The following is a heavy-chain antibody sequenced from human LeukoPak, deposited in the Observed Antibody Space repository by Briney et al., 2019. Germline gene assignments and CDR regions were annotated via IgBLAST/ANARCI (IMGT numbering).Heavy chain of an antibody. Sequence: GGSLKLSCAASGFTLGDSAIHWVRQASGKGLEWVGLIDRPAKSYATAYGASVGGRFTISRDDSKNTAYLQMDSLKTEGTALYYCTRDRGTYNWLDPWGQGTLVTVSS. J-gene: IGHJ5*02. CDR2: IDRPAKSYAT. V-gene: IGHV3-73*01. CDR3: TRDRGTYNWLDP. D-gene: IGHD1-26*01. CDR1: GFTLGDSA.